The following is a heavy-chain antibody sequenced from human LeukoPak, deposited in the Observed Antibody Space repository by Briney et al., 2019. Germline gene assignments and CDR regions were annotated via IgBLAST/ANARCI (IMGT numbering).Heavy chain of an antibody. CDR2: IYHSGST. J-gene: IGHJ1*01. V-gene: IGHV4-38-2*02. D-gene: IGHD3-10*01. CDR1: GGSITSYY. CDR3: AREGTVDRYFQH. Sequence: SETLSLTCTVSGGSITSYYWSWIRQPPGKGLEWIGSIYHSGSTYYNPSLKSRVTISVDTSKNQFSLKLSSVTAADTAVYYCAREGTVDRYFQHWGQGTLVTVSS.